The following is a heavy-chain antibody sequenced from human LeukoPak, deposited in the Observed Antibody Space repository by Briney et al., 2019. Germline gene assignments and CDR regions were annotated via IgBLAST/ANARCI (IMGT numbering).Heavy chain of an antibody. V-gene: IGHV1-18*04. CDR3: ASNPRGDSWTFDY. CDR2: ISIYNGDT. J-gene: IGHJ4*02. Sequence: ASVKVSRKASGYTLSSYGVNGVRQAPAQGLEGMGWISIYNGDTTYARALQGRLTMTTETSTRTVYVELRGRRYGDTAVYFCASNPRGDSWTFDYGGQGSLVTVSS. D-gene: IGHD2-21*02. CDR1: GYTLSSYG.